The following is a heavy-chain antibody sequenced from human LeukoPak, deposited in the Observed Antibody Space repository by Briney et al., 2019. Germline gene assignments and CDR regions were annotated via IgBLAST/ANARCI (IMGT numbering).Heavy chain of an antibody. CDR1: GFPFSSYA. Sequence: GRSLRLSCAASGFPFSSYAMHWVRQAPGKGLEWVSAISGSGGSTYYADSVKGRFTISRDNPKNTLYLQMNSLRAEDTAVYYCARVVPPTDYGSGSYFWDPYYFDYWGQGTLVTVSS. D-gene: IGHD3-10*01. CDR2: ISGSGGST. J-gene: IGHJ4*02. CDR3: ARVVPPTDYGSGSYFWDPYYFDY. V-gene: IGHV3-23*01.